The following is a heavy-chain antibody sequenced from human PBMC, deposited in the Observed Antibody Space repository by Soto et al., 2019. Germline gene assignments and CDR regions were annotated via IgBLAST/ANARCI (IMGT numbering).Heavy chain of an antibody. D-gene: IGHD6-19*01. CDR3: ARDPLAGTGQYYYYYGMYV. CDR1: GDSVSSNSAA. V-gene: IGHV6-1*01. CDR2: TYYRSKWYN. Sequence: SQTLSLTCAISGDSVSSNSAAWNWIRQSPSRGLEWLGRTYYRSKWYNDYAVSVKSRITINPDTSKNQFSLQLNSVTPEDTAVYYCARDPLAGTGQYYYYYGMYVWGQGTTVTVSS. J-gene: IGHJ6*02.